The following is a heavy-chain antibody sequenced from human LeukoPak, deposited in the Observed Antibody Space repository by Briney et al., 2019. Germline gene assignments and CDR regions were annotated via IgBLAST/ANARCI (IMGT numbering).Heavy chain of an antibody. CDR2: ISYDGSNK. CDR3: AKDEGNYGGVDY. Sequence: GGSLRLSCAASGFTFSSYAMHWVRQAPGKGLEWVAVISYDGSNKYYADSVKGRFTISRDNSKNTLYLQMNSLRAEDTAVYYCAKDEGNYGGVDYWGQGTLVTVSS. J-gene: IGHJ4*02. V-gene: IGHV3-30-3*01. CDR1: GFTFSSYA. D-gene: IGHD4-11*01.